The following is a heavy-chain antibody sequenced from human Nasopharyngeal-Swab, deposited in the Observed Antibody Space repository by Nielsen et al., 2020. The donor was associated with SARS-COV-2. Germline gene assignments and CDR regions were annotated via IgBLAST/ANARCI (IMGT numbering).Heavy chain of an antibody. CDR2: IYYSGST. Sequence: GSLRLSCTVSGGSVSSGSYYWSWIRQPPGKGLEWIGYIYYSGSTNYTPSLKSRVTISVDTSKNQFSLKLSSVTAADTAVYYCARVGGYSYGYGTDYWGQGTLVTVSS. V-gene: IGHV4-61*01. D-gene: IGHD5-18*01. J-gene: IGHJ4*02. CDR3: ARVGGYSYGYGTDY. CDR1: GGSVSSGSYY.